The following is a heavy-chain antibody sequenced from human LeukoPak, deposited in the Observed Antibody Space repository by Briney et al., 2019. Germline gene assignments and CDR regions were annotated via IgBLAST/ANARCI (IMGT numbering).Heavy chain of an antibody. V-gene: IGHV3-15*01. J-gene: IGHJ4*02. CDR3: TTVGDYDYFDY. D-gene: IGHD5-12*01. CDR1: GFTFNNAW. CDR2: IKSKTEGGTT. Sequence: GGSLRLSCAASGFTFNNAWMNWVRQAPGKGLEWVGRIKSKTEGGTTVYAATEKGRFTISRDDSKNMLYLQMNSLKTEDTGVYYCTTVGDYDYFDYWGQGTLVTVSS.